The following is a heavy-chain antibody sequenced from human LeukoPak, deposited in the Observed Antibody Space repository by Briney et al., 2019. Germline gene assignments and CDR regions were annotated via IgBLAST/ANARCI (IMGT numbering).Heavy chain of an antibody. D-gene: IGHD5-18*01. CDR1: GYSFTSYW. Sequence: KIGESLKISCKGSGYSFTSYWIGWVRQMPGKGLEWMGIIYSGDSDTRYSPSFQGQVTISADKSISTAYLQWSSLKASDTAMYYCARGRGYSYGYGYYFDYWGQGTLVTVSS. CDR2: IYSGDSDT. V-gene: IGHV5-51*01. J-gene: IGHJ4*02. CDR3: ARGRGYSYGYGYYFDY.